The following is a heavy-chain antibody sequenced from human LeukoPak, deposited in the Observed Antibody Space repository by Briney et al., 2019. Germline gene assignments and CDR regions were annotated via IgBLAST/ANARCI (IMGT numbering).Heavy chain of an antibody. CDR1: GGSISSYY. Sequence: SETLSLTCTVSGGSISSYYWSWIRQPAGQGLEWIGRIYTSGSTKYNPSLKSRVTISVETSKNQFSLKMRSVTATDTAVYYCARLPVAGPLSEGFDIWGQGTLVTVSS. CDR2: IYTSGST. D-gene: IGHD6-19*01. J-gene: IGHJ3*02. CDR3: ARLPVAGPLSEGFDI. V-gene: IGHV4-4*07.